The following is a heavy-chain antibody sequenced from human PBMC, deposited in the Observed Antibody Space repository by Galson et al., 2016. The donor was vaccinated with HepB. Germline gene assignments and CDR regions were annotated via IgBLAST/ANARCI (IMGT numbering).Heavy chain of an antibody. CDR2: MYHRGYT. J-gene: IGHJ4*02. CDR3: ARTFCAGDCHSPYFYFDY. Sequence: ETLSLTCTVSGYSISDGYFWGWIRQPPGRGLEWIGSMYHRGYTHYSPSLKSRVTISLDTAKNQFSLKLSSGTAADTAVYYCARTFCAGDCHSPYFYFDYWGQGTLVTVSS. V-gene: IGHV4-38-2*02. D-gene: IGHD2-21*02. CDR1: GYSISDGYF.